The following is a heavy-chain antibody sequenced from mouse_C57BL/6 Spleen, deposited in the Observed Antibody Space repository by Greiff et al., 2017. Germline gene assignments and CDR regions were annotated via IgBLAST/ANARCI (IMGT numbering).Heavy chain of an antibody. CDR1: GFTFSSYA. J-gene: IGHJ4*01. Sequence: EVQRVESGEGLVKPGGSLKLSCAASGFTFSSYAMSWVRQTPEKRLEWVAYISSGGDYIYYADTVKGRFTISRDNARNTLYLQMSSLKSEDTAMYYCTRADSVLDAMDYWGQGTSVTVSS. CDR3: TRADSVLDAMDY. CDR2: ISSGGDYI. V-gene: IGHV5-9-1*02.